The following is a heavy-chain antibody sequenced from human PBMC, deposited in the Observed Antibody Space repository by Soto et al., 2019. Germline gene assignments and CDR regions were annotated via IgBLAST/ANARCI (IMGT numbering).Heavy chain of an antibody. CDR2: TYYRSKWDN. D-gene: IGHD3-22*01. Sequence: SQTLSLTCAISGDSVSSNSAAWNWIRQSPSRGLEWLGRTYYRSKWDNDYAVSVKSRITINPDTSKNQFSLQLNSVTPEDTAVYYCARDKGDSSGYYYDDAFDIWGQGTMVTVSS. J-gene: IGHJ3*02. CDR3: ARDKGDSSGYYYDDAFDI. V-gene: IGHV6-1*01. CDR1: GDSVSSNSAA.